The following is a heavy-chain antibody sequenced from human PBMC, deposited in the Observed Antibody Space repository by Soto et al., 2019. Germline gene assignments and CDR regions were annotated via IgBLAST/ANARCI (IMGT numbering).Heavy chain of an antibody. V-gene: IGHV1-69*13. CDR2: IIPIFGTA. J-gene: IGHJ5*02. CDR1: GGTFSSYA. CDR3: ARDATSIAAADMTVGYNWFSP. Sequence: SVKVSCKASGGTFSSYAISWVRQAPGQGLEWMGGIIPIFGTANYAQKFQGRVTITADESTSTAYMELSSLRSEDTAVYYCARDATSIAAADMTVGYNWFSPWGQGTLVTSPQ. D-gene: IGHD6-13*01.